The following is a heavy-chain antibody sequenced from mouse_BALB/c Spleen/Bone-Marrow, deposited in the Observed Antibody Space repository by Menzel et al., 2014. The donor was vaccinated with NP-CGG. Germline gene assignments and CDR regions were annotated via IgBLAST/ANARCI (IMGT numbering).Heavy chain of an antibody. J-gene: IGHJ1*01. CDR1: GFTFSSYG. CDR3: ARVYGWYFDV. V-gene: IGHV5-6-3*01. D-gene: IGHD1-1*01. Sequence: EVKLVESGGGLVQPGGSLKLSCVASGFTFSSYGMSLVRQTPDKRLELVATINNNGGSTYYPDSVKVQFTISRDNAKNTLYLQMSSLKSKDTAMYYCARVYGWYFDVWGAGTTVTVSS. CDR2: INNNGGST.